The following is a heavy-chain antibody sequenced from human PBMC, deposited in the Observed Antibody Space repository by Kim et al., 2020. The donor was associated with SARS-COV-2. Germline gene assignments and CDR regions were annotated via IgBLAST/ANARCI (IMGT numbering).Heavy chain of an antibody. V-gene: IGHV3-30*18. CDR1: GFTFSSYG. CDR2: ISYDGSNK. CDR3: AKDSEAQWLVGHPHKYFQH. D-gene: IGHD6-19*01. Sequence: GGSLRLSCAASGFTFSSYGMHWVRQAPGKGLEWVAVISYDGSNKYYADSVKGRFTISRDNSKNTLYLQMNSLRAEDTAVYYCAKDSEAQWLVGHPHKYFQHWGQGTLVTVSS. J-gene: IGHJ1*01.